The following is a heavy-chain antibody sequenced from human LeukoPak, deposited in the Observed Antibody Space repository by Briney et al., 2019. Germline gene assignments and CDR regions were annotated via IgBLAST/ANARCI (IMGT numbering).Heavy chain of an antibody. Sequence: ASVTVSRKASGYTFTSYDLNWVRLAPAQGLERMGWMNLNRGNTGYAHKFQSRVTMTRNTSINTAYMELSRLGSEGTAVYYCARGQGSSSWLEYYYYYYMDVWGKGTKVTVSS. D-gene: IGHD6-13*01. CDR3: ARGQGSSSWLEYYYYYYMDV. V-gene: IGHV1-8*01. J-gene: IGHJ6*03. CDR1: GYTFTSYD. CDR2: MNLNRGNT.